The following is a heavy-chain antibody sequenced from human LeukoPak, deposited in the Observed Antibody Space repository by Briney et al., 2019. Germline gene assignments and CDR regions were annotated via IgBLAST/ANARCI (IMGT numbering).Heavy chain of an antibody. CDR1: GFSFSNYG. D-gene: IGHD3-9*01. CDR2: ITDSGRAT. CDR3: AKHLTGVKSSDY. V-gene: IGHV3-23*01. J-gene: IGHJ4*02. Sequence: GGSLRLSCAAAGFSFSNYGMSWVRQAPGKALEWVSAITDSGRATYYADYVKGRFIISRDNSENTLYLQMHSLRDEDTAVYYYAKHLTGVKSSDYWGQGALVTVSS.